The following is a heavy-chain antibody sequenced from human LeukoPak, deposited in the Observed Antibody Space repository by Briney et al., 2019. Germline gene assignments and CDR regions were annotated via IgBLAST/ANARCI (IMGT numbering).Heavy chain of an antibody. V-gene: IGHV4-59*12. CDR2: IYYGGST. CDR1: GGSISSYD. CDR3: AREGGPYRPLDY. J-gene: IGHJ4*02. Sequence: SETLSLTCTVSGGSISSYDWSWIRQPPGKGLEWVGYIYYGGSTNYNPSLKCRVTISVDTSKNQFSLKLSSVTAADTAVYFCAREGGPYRPLDYSGQGTLVTVSS.